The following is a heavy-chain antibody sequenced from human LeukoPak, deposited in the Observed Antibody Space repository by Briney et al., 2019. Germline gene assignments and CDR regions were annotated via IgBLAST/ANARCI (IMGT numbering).Heavy chain of an antibody. CDR1: GGTFSSYA. V-gene: IGHV1-69*01. J-gene: IGHJ3*02. CDR3: ARDEGKTEGGGSDAFDI. Sequence: ASVKVSCKASGGTFSSYAISWVRQAPGQGLEWMGGIIPIFGTANYAQKFQGRVTVTADESTSTAYMELSSPRSEDTAVYYCARDEGKTEGGGSDAFDIWGQGTMVTVSS. D-gene: IGHD2-15*01. CDR2: IIPIFGTA.